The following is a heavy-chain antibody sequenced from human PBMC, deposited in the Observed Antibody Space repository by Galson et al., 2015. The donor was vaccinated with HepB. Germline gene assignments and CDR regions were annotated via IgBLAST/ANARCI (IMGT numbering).Heavy chain of an antibody. CDR1: GGTFSSYA. D-gene: IGHD5-18*01. Sequence: SVKVSCKASGGTFSSYAISWVRQAPGQGLEWMGGIIPIFGTANYAQKFQGRVTITADESTSTAYMELSSLRSEDTAVYYCARVIRWIQLWLGAFDIWGQGTMVTVSS. CDR3: ARVIRWIQLWLGAFDI. V-gene: IGHV1-69*13. CDR2: IIPIFGTA. J-gene: IGHJ3*02.